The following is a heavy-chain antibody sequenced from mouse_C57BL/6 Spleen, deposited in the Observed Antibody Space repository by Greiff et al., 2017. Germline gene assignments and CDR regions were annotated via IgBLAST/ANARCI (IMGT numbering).Heavy chain of an antibody. Sequence: QVQLQQPGAELVRPGSSVKLSCKASGYTFTSYWMHWVKQRPIQGLEWIGNIDPSDSETHYNQKFKDKATLTVDKSSSTAYMQLSSLTSEDSAFYCCARSMVASLGDYFDYWGQGTLLTVSA. CDR3: ARSMVASLGDYFDY. V-gene: IGHV1-52*01. J-gene: IGHJ2*01. CDR2: IDPSDSET. D-gene: IGHD6-2*01. CDR1: GYTFTSYW.